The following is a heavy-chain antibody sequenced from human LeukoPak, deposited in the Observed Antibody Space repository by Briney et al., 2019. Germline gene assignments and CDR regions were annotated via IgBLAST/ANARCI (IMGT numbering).Heavy chain of an antibody. J-gene: IGHJ2*01. V-gene: IGHV4-34*01. CDR2: ISQSGIS. CDR3: ARKWDYDPLTCYYDWYFDL. Sequence: SETLSLTCAVHGASFSGYHWSWIRQPPGKGLEWIGEISQSGISNYNPSLKSRVTISLDTSKVQFSLKLNSVTAADTAVYFCARKWDYDPLTCYYDWYFDLWGRGTLVTVSS. D-gene: IGHD3-9*01. CDR1: GASFSGYH.